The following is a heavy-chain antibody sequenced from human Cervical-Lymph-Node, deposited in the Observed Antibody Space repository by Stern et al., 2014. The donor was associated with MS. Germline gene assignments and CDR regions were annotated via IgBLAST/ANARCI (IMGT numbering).Heavy chain of an antibody. J-gene: IGHJ4*02. CDR2: IYYSGST. V-gene: IGHV4-59*01. CDR1: GGSISRYY. CDR3: ARGPVEMATSSFDY. D-gene: IGHD5-24*01. Sequence: QVQLQESGPGLVKPSETLSLTCTVSGGSISRYYWSWIRQPPGKGLEWIGYIYYSGSTNHIHSLKSRVTISVDPSKNQFSLKLSSVTAADTAVYYCARGPVEMATSSFDYWGQGTLVTVSS.